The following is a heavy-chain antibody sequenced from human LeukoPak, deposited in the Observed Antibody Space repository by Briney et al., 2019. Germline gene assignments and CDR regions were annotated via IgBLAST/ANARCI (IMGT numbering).Heavy chain of an antibody. CDR2: INGGSGST. CDR3: AKDLEMATIGYGY. D-gene: IGHD5-12*01. V-gene: IGHV3-23*01. CDR1: GFTFSSYA. J-gene: IGHJ4*02. Sequence: PGGSLRLSCAASGFTFSSYAMSWVRQAPGKGLEWVSAINGGSGSTFYADSVKGRFTISRDNSKNTLYLQMNSLRAEDTAVYYCAKDLEMATIGYGYWGQGTLVTVSS.